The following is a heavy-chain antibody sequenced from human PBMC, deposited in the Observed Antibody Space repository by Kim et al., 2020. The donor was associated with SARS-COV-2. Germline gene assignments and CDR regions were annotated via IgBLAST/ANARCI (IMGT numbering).Heavy chain of an antibody. V-gene: IGHV3-64D*06. CDR3: VKYSAPIAAAEYYFDY. Sequence: SVNGRLTISRDNSKNTLYLQMSSLRAEDTAVYSCVKYSAPIAAAEYYFDYWGQGTLVTVSS. D-gene: IGHD6-13*01. J-gene: IGHJ4*02.